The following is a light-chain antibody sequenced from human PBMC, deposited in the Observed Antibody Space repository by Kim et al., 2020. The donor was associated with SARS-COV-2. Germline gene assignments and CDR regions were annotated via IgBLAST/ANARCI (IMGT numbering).Light chain of an antibody. CDR1: SLRSYY. J-gene: IGLJ2*01. V-gene: IGLV3-19*01. CDR2: GKN. Sequence: SSELTQDPAVSVALGQTVRITCQGDSLRSYYASWYQQKPGQAPVLVIYGKNNRPSGIPDRFSGSSSGNTASLTITGAQAEDEADYYCNSRDNSGNHVVFGGGTHLTVL. CDR3: NSRDNSGNHVV.